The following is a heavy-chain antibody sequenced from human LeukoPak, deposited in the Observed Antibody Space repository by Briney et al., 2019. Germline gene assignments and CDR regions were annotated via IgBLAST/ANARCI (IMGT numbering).Heavy chain of an antibody. CDR2: IRNKANTYIT. V-gene: IGHV3-72*01. D-gene: IGHD3-10*01. Sequence: GGSLRLSCAASGFTFSDHYMDWVRQAPGKGLEWVGRIRNKANTYITKYAASVKGRFTISRDDSKNSLFLQMNSLKAEDTAVYFCARVVDGDFDWFDYWGQGTLVTVSS. CDR1: GFTFSDHY. J-gene: IGHJ5*01. CDR3: ARVVDGDFDWFDY.